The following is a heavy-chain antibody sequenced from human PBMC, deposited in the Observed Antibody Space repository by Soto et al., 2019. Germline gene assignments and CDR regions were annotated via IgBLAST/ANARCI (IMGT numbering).Heavy chain of an antibody. V-gene: IGHV1-69*13. D-gene: IGHD3-9*01. CDR3: ARGASGRYFDWLFPIDY. CDR2: IIPIFGTA. Sequence: ASVKVSCKASGGTFSSYAISWVRQAPGQGLEWMGGIIPIFGTANYAQKFQGRVTITADESTSTAYMELSSLRSEDTAVYYCARGASGRYFDWLFPIDYWGQGTLVTVSS. CDR1: GGTFSSYA. J-gene: IGHJ4*02.